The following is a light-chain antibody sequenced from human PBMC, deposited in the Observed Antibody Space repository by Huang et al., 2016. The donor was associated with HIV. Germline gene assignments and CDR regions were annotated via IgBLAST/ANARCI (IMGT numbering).Light chain of an antibody. CDR1: QSVSTD. CDR2: GTS. J-gene: IGKJ1*01. Sequence: EIVMTQSPASLPVSPGDRATLSCRARQSVSTDLGWYQKKPGQAPRLLIDGTSARATGVPPRFSGSGSGTNFTPTISSLQSEDFALYYCHQYNDWPRTFGQGTKVEVK. CDR3: HQYNDWPRT. V-gene: IGKV3-15*01.